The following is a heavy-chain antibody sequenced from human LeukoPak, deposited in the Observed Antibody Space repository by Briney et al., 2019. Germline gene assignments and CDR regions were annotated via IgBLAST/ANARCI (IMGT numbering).Heavy chain of an antibody. D-gene: IGHD3-10*01. CDR3: ARAPHYYGSGSYFDYYYMDV. CDR2: INPNSGGT. Sequence: ASVKVSCKASGYTFTGYYMHWVRQAPGQGLEWMGWINPNSGGTNYAQKFQGRVTMTRDTSISIAYMELSRLRSDDTAVYYCARAPHYYGSGSYFDYYYMDVWGKGTTVTVSS. V-gene: IGHV1-2*02. CDR1: GYTFTGYY. J-gene: IGHJ6*03.